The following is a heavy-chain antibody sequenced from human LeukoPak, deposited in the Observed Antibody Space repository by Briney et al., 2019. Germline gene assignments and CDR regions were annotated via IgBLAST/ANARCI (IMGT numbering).Heavy chain of an antibody. Sequence: GGSLRLSCEVSGFIFSTYAMTWVRQAPGKGLEWVSAIGASGADTYYSGSAKGRFTISRDNSKSTLYLHMSSLRAEDTAVYFCARRPRDTSGYYLGAFEAWGQGTTVTVSS. CDR3: ARRPRDTSGYYLGAFEA. J-gene: IGHJ3*01. CDR2: IGASGADT. CDR1: GFIFSTYA. V-gene: IGHV3-23*01. D-gene: IGHD3-22*01.